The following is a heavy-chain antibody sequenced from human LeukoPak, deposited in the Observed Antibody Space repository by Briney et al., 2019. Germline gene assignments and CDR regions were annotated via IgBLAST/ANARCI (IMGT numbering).Heavy chain of an antibody. J-gene: IGHJ4*02. V-gene: IGHV4-30-2*01. CDR2: IYHSGST. Sequence: PSETLSLTCAVSGGSISSGGYSWSWIRQPPGKGLKWIGYIYHSGSTYYNPSLKSRVTISVDRSKNQFSLKLSSVTAADTAVYYCARDREGGFDYWGQGTLVTVSS. D-gene: IGHD1-26*01. CDR3: ARDREGGFDY. CDR1: GGSISSGGYS.